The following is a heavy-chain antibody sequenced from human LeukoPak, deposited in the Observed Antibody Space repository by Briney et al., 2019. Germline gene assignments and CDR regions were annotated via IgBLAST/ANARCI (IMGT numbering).Heavy chain of an antibody. CDR2: ISPGGPT. J-gene: IGHJ3*02. D-gene: IGHD3-10*01. V-gene: IGHV3-69-1*02. CDR3: AREGRYYGSGSHRDGFDI. Sequence: GGSLRLSCAGSGFPFSSHGMNWVRQAPGKGLEWVSGISPGGPTYYADSVKGRFTISRHNAKNSLYLQMNSLRAEDTAVYYCAREGRYYGSGSHRDGFDIWGQGTMVTVSS. CDR1: GFPFSSHG.